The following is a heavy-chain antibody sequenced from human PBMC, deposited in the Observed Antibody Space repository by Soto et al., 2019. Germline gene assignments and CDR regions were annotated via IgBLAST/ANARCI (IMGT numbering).Heavy chain of an antibody. D-gene: IGHD6-19*01. CDR2: IDWDDDK. J-gene: IGHJ4*01. V-gene: IGHV2-70*11. CDR1: GVALSIKKKC. Sequence: RTKTLTVNGRFSGVALSIKKKCVHWFRQPPGKALEWLARIDWDDDKYYSTSLKTRLTISKDTSKNQVVLTMTNMDPVDTATYFFARYIEVAAPRYGQNLDYWGHGTPVTVSS. CDR3: ARYIEVAAPRYGQNLDY.